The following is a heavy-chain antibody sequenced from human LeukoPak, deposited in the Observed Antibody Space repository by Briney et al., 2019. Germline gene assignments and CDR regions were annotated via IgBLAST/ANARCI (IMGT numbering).Heavy chain of an antibody. V-gene: IGHV3-23*01. J-gene: IGHJ4*02. CDR2: ISGSGGST. CDR3: ARGGAAAGAPDY. D-gene: IGHD6-13*01. CDR1: GFTFSSYA. Sequence: GGSLRLSCAASGFTFSSYAMSWVRQAPGKGLEWVSAISGSGGSTYYADSVKGRFTISRDNSKNTLYLQMNSLRAEDTAVYYCARGGAAAGAPDYWGQGTLVTVSS.